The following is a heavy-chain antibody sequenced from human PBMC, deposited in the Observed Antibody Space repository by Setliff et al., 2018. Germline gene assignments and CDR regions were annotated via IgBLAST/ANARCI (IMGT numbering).Heavy chain of an antibody. CDR3: AKHGAYNDFLTGYNFYYDMDV. J-gene: IGHJ6*02. V-gene: IGHV3-74*01. D-gene: IGHD3-9*01. CDR1: GFTFSSYA. CDR2: INGDGSST. Sequence: GGSLRLSCAASGFTFSSYAMHWVRQAPGKGLEWVSRINGDGSSTTYADSVKGRFTISRDNAKNTLYLQMNSLRAEDTAVYYCAKHGAYNDFLTGYNFYYDMDVWGQGTTVTGSS.